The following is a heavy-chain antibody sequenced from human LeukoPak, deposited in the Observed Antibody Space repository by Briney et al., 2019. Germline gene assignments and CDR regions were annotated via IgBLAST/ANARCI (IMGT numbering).Heavy chain of an antibody. D-gene: IGHD6-6*01. V-gene: IGHV3-48*01. CDR2: ISSSSSTI. J-gene: IGHJ3*02. CDR3: ARDSSSSEVRAFDI. CDR1: GFTFSSYS. Sequence: PGGSLRLSCAASGFTFSSYSMNWVRQAPGKGLEWVSYISSSSSTIYYADSVKGRFTISRDNAKNSLYLQMNSLRAEDTAVYYCARDSSSSEVRAFDIWGQGTMVTVSS.